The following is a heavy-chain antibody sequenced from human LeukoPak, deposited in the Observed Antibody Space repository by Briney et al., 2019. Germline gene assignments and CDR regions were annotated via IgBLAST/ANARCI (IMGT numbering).Heavy chain of an antibody. CDR1: GGSISSGDYY. V-gene: IGHV4-30-4*01. CDR2: IYYSGST. J-gene: IGHJ1*01. D-gene: IGHD3-16*02. Sequence: PSETLSLTCTVSGGSISSGDYYWSWIRQPPGKGLEWIGYIYYSGSTYYNPSLKSRVTISVDTSKNQFSLKLSSVTAADTAVYYCARTPYVWGSYRYFEYFQHWGQGTLVTVSS. CDR3: ARTPYVWGSYRYFEYFQH.